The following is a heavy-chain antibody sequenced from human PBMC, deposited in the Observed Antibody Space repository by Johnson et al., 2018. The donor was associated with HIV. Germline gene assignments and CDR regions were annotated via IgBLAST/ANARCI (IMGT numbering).Heavy chain of an antibody. Sequence: LVESGGGLVQPGRSLRLSCAASGFTFDDYAMHWVRQAPGKGLEWVSGISWNSGSIGYADSVKGRFTISRDNAKNSLYLQMNSLRAEDTALYYCAKDIAWRYYYVLRGAFDIWGQGTMVTVSS. V-gene: IGHV3-9*01. CDR2: ISWNSGSI. D-gene: IGHD3-10*02. CDR1: GFTFDDYA. CDR3: AKDIAWRYYYVLRGAFDI. J-gene: IGHJ3*02.